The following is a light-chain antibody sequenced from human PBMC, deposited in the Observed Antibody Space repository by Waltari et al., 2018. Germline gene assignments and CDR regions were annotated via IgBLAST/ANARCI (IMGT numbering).Light chain of an antibody. CDR1: SGSVSTTSY. V-gene: IGLV8-61*01. Sequence: VTLTCALSSGSVSTTSYATWYRQTPGQAPRTLLYKANTRSSGVPDRFSGSILGNKVALTITGAQADDESDYYCSLYMGSGIWVFGGGTKLTVL. CDR2: KAN. CDR3: SLYMGSGIWV. J-gene: IGLJ3*02.